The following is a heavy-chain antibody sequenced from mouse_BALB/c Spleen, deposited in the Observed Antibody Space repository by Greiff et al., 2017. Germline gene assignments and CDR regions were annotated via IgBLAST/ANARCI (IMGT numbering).Heavy chain of an antibody. Sequence: EVQLQESGPGLVKPSQSLSLTCTVTGYSITSDYAWNWIRQFPGNKLEWMGYISYSGSTSYNPSLKSRISITRDTSKNQFFLQLNSVTTEDTATYYCARSADYDDGGLDYWGQGTTLTVSS. CDR2: ISYSGST. V-gene: IGHV3-2*02. CDR1: GYSITSDYA. D-gene: IGHD2-4*01. J-gene: IGHJ2*01. CDR3: ARSADYDDGGLDY.